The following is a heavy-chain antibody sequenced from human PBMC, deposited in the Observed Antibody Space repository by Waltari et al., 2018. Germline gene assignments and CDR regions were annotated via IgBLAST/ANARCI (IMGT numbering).Heavy chain of an antibody. CDR3: ARDLPRGRGDRPFFDY. D-gene: IGHD1-26*01. CDR2: INPNSGGT. J-gene: IGHJ4*02. Sequence: QVQLVQSGAEVKKPGASVKVSCKASGYTFTGYYMHWVRQAPGQGLEWMGRINPNSGGTNYAQKLQGRDTMTRDKSISTAYMELSRLRSDDTAVYYCARDLPRGRGDRPFFDYWGQGTLVTVSS. V-gene: IGHV1-2*06. CDR1: GYTFTGYY.